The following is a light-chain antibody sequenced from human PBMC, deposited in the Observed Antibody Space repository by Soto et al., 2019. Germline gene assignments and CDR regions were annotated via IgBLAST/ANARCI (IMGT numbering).Light chain of an antibody. V-gene: IGKV3-15*01. CDR1: QSVASN. CDR2: GAS. J-gene: IGKJ2*01. Sequence: EIVMTQSPASLSVSPGDGATLSCRASQSVASNVAWYQQKPGQGPRLLIHGASTRAVGVPARFSGSGSGTDFTLNISSLKSEDFAVYYCQQYHNWPPQYTFGQGTKLQIK. CDR3: QQYHNWPPQYT.